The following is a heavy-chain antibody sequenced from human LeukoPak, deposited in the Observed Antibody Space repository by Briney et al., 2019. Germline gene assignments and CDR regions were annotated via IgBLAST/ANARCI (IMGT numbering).Heavy chain of an antibody. J-gene: IGHJ6*02. D-gene: IGHD6-6*01. Sequence: DTLSLTCSVSGGSITSLYWSWVRQSPGKGLEYVGYVYHTGGTNYIPSLRGRVTVSMDASKNQFYVKLNSETAADTAVDYCARDPGYSSSSGYYSMDVWGQGTTVTVSS. CDR3: ARDPGYSSSSGYYSMDV. V-gene: IGHV4-59*11. CDR1: GGSITSLY. CDR2: VYHTGGT.